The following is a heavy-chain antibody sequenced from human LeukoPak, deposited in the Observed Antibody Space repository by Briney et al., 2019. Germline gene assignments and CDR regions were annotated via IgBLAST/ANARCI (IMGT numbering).Heavy chain of an antibody. D-gene: IGHD6-6*01. J-gene: IGHJ4*02. V-gene: IGHV4-59*12. CDR3: AREGGSASSEVY. CDR1: GGSISSYY. Sequence: PSETLSLTCTVSGGSISSYYWSWIRQPPGKGLEWIGSIYYSGSTYYNPSLKSRVTISIDTSKNQFSLKVSSVTASDTAVYYCAREGGSASSEVYWGQGSLVTVSS. CDR2: IYYSGST.